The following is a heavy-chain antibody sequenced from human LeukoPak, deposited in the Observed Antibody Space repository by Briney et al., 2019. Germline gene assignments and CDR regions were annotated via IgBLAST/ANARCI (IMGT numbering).Heavy chain of an antibody. Sequence: SETLSLTCTVSDGSISSYYWSWIRQPPGKGLEWIGYIYYSGSTNYNPSLKSRVTISVDTSKNQFSLKLSSVTAADTAVYYCARVTPTNYGGTWYYYYGMDVWGQGTTVTVSS. D-gene: IGHD4/OR15-4a*01. CDR1: DGSISSYY. V-gene: IGHV4-59*01. CDR2: IYYSGST. J-gene: IGHJ6*02. CDR3: ARVTPTNYGGTWYYYYGMDV.